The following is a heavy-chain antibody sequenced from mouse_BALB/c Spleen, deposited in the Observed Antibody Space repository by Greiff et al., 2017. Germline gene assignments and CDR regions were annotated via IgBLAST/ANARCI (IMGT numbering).Heavy chain of an antibody. J-gene: IGHJ4*01. D-gene: IGHD3-1*01. V-gene: IGHV1S81*02. CDR2: INPSNGRT. Sequence: QVQLQQPGAELVKPGASVNLSCKASGYTFTSYWMHWVKQRPGQGLEWIGEINPSNGRTNYNEKFKSKATLTVDKSSSTAYMQLSSLTSEDSAVYYCTRSGYPLHYAMDYWGQGTSVTVSS. CDR3: TRSGYPLHYAMDY. CDR1: GYTFTSYW.